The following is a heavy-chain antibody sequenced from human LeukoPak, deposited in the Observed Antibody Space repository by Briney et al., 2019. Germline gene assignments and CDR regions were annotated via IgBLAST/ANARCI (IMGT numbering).Heavy chain of an antibody. CDR1: GFTFSSYA. CDR2: ISYDGSNK. D-gene: IGHD3-22*01. CDR3: ARSLVTMIVVVITPGGAFDI. J-gene: IGHJ3*02. Sequence: GGSLRLSCAASGFTFSSYAMHWVRQAPGKGLEWVAVISYDGSNKYYADSVKGRFTISRDNSKNTLYLQMNSLRAEDTAVYYCARSLVTMIVVVITPGGAFDIWGQGTMVTVSS. V-gene: IGHV3-30-3*01.